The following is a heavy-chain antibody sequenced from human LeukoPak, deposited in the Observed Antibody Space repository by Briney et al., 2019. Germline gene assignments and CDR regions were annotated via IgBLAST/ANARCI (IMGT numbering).Heavy chain of an antibody. D-gene: IGHD2-2*01. J-gene: IGHJ4*02. CDR2: ISGSGGST. Sequence: GGSLRLSCPASGFTFSSYWMHWVRQAPGKGLEWVSAISGSGGSTYYADSVKGRLTISRDNSKNTLYLQMNSLRAEDTAVYYCAKDLSITRDYFDHWGQGTLVTVSS. V-gene: IGHV3-23*01. CDR3: AKDLSITRDYFDH. CDR1: GFTFSSYW.